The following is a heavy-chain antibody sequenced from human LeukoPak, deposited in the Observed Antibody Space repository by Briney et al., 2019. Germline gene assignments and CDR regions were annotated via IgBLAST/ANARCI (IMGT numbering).Heavy chain of an antibody. J-gene: IGHJ5*02. Sequence: GASGKVSCKASGGTFSSYAISWVRQAPGQGLEWMGGIIPIFGTANYAQKFQGRVTITADKSTSTAYMELSSLRSEDTAVYYCARVAYERSPIAYYYDSSGLNWFDPWGQGTLVTVSS. D-gene: IGHD3-22*01. CDR3: ARVAYERSPIAYYYDSSGLNWFDP. V-gene: IGHV1-69*06. CDR2: IIPIFGTA. CDR1: GGTFSSYA.